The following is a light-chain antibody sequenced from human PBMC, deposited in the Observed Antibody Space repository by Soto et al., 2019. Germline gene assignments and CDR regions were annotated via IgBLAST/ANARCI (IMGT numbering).Light chain of an antibody. CDR3: QQYGSSGT. J-gene: IGKJ1*01. Sequence: EVVLTQSPDTLSLPPGERATLSCRASQSFSNNYLAWYQQKPGQAPRLLIYGASNRATGIPDRFSGSGSGTDFTLTISRLEPEDFAVYYCQQYGSSGTFGQGTKVDIK. CDR2: GAS. V-gene: IGKV3-20*01. CDR1: QSFSNNY.